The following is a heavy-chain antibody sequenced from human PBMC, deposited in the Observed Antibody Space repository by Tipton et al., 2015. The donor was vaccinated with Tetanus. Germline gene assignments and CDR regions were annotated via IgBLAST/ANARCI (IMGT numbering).Heavy chain of an antibody. Sequence: TLSLTCTVSDASISNDYWDWIRQRPGKGLEWIGNIYYNGNALENPSLKGRVTLSLDKSKNQFSLRLSSVTAADTAVYYCARTADNWFDPWGQGTLVTVSS. CDR2: IYYNGNA. CDR1: DASISNDY. V-gene: IGHV4-59*04. J-gene: IGHJ5*02. CDR3: ARTADNWFDP. D-gene: IGHD1-1*01.